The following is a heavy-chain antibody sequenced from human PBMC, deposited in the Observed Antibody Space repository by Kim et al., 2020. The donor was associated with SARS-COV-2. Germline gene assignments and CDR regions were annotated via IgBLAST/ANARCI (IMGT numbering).Heavy chain of an antibody. Sequence: GGSLRLSCETSGFFNDYYINWIRQAPGKGLEWVSYISNTGGTISYADSVRGRFTISRDNAKNSTYLQMNSLRAEDTAADYCTREGTRSWAHEYWGQGRLV. D-gene: IGHD1-26*01. J-gene: IGHJ4*02. V-gene: IGHV3-11*04. CDR1: GFFNDYY. CDR2: ISNTGGTI. CDR3: TREGTRSWAHEY.